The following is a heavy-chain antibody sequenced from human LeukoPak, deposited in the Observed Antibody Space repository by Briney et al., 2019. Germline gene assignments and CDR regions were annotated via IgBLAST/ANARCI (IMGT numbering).Heavy chain of an antibody. CDR3: ATQTGYSGSSFDY. Sequence: GGSLRLSCAASGFTFSSYSMNWVRQAPGKGLEWVSSISSSSSYIYYADSVKGRFTISRDNAKNSLYLQMNSLRAEDTAVYYCATQTGYSGSSFDYWGQGTLVTVSS. D-gene: IGHD1-26*01. CDR1: GFTFSSYS. CDR2: ISSSSSYI. J-gene: IGHJ4*02. V-gene: IGHV3-21*01.